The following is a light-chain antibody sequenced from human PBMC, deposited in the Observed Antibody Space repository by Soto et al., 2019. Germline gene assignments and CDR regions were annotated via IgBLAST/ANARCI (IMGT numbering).Light chain of an antibody. CDR3: QQYYSTPPT. V-gene: IGKV4-1*01. J-gene: IGKJ1*01. CDR1: QSVLYSSNNKNY. Sequence: DIVMTQSPDSLAVSLGERATINCKSSQSVLYSSNNKNYLTWYQQKPGQPPKLLIYWASTRESGVPDRFNGSGSGTDFTLTISSLQDEDVAVYYCQQYYSTPPTFGQGTKVEIK. CDR2: WAS.